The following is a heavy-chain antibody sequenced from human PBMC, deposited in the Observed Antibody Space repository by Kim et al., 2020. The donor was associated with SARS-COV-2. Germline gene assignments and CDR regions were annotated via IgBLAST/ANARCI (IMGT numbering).Heavy chain of an antibody. V-gene: IGHV3-7*01. D-gene: IGHD2-2*01. Sequence: IKQDGSEKYYVDSVKGRFTISRDNAKNSLYLQMNSLIVEDTAVYYCAIGVLWGQGTLVTVSS. CDR3: AIGVL. J-gene: IGHJ4*02. CDR2: IKQDGSEK.